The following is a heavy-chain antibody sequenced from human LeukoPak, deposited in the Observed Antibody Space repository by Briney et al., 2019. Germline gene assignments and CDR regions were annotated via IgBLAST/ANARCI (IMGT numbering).Heavy chain of an antibody. J-gene: IGHJ4*02. D-gene: IGHD5-12*01. CDR1: GGSISSYY. CDR2: IYYSGST. V-gene: IGHV4-59*01. Sequence: SETLSLTCTVSGGSISSYYWSWMRQPPGKGLEWIGYIYYSGSTNYNPSLKSRVTISVDTSKNQFSLKLSSVTAADTAVYYCAKAGGGYDKDFDYWGQGTLVTVSS. CDR3: AKAGGGYDKDFDY.